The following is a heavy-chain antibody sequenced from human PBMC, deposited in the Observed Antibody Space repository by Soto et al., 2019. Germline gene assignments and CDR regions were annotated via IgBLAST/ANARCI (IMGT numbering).Heavy chain of an antibody. D-gene: IGHD6-19*01. CDR2: IYYSGST. CDR3: ARTGYSSGWYKAAFDI. V-gene: IGHV4-31*03. Sequence: SETLSLTCTVSGGSISSGGYYWSWIRQHPGKGLEWIGYIYYSGSTNYNPSLKSRVTISVDTSKNQFSLKLSSVTAADTAVYYCARTGYSSGWYKAAFDIWGQGTMVTVSS. J-gene: IGHJ3*02. CDR1: GGSISSGGYY.